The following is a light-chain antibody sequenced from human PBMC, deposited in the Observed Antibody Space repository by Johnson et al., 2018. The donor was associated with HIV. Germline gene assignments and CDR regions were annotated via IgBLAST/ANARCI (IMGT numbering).Light chain of an antibody. Sequence: QPVLTQPPSVSAAPGQKVTISCSGSSSNIGSNYVSWYQQLPGTAPKLLIYDNNMRPSGIPDRFYGSKSGTSAALGITGVQTGDEADYYCGTWDSSLSANVFGTGTRVTVL. V-gene: IGLV1-51*01. CDR2: DNN. J-gene: IGLJ1*01. CDR1: SSNIGSNY. CDR3: GTWDSSLSANV.